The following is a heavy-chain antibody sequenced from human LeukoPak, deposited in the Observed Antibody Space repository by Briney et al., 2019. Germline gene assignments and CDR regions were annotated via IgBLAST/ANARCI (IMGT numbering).Heavy chain of an antibody. V-gene: IGHV4-34*01. CDR1: GGSFSGYY. CDR2: INHSGST. J-gene: IGHJ5*02. D-gene: IGHD6-13*01. CDR3: ARERVAAAGTPWFDP. Sequence: SETLSLTCAVYGGSFSGYYWSWICEPPRKGLGWIGEINHSGSTNYNPSLKSRVTISVDTSKNQFSLKLSSVTAADTAVYYCARERVAAAGTPWFDPWGQGTLVTVSS.